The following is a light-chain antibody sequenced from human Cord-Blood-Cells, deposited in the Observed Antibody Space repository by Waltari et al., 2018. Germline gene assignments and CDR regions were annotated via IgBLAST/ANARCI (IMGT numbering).Light chain of an antibody. CDR2: EVS. CDR3: SSYAGSNNYV. J-gene: IGLJ1*01. V-gene: IGLV2-8*01. Sequence: QSALTQPPSASGSPGQSVTISCTGTSSDAAGYNYVSWYQQHPGKAPKLMIYEVSKRPSGVPDRFSGSKSGNTASLTVSGLQAEDEADYYCSSYAGSNNYVFGTGTKVTVL. CDR1: SSDAAGYNY.